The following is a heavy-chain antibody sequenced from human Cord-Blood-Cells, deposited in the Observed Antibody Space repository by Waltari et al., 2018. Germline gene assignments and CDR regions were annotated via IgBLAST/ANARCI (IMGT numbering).Heavy chain of an antibody. CDR2: INHSGST. CDR3: ARPRGMVRGVITDAFDI. Sequence: QVQLQQWGAGLLKPSETLSLTCAVYGGSLRGYYWRWIRPPPGKGLEWIGEINHSGSTNYNPSLKSRVTISVDTSKNQFSLKLSSVTAADTAVYYCARPRGMVRGVITDAFDIWGQGTMVTVSS. D-gene: IGHD3-10*01. J-gene: IGHJ3*02. V-gene: IGHV4-34*01. CDR1: GGSLRGYY.